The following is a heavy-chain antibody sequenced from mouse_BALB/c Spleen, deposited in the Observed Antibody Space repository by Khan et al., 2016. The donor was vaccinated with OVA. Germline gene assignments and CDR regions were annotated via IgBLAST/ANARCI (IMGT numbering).Heavy chain of an antibody. D-gene: IGHD2-14*01. CDR2: INTHSGVP. J-gene: IGHJ4*01. CDR3: ARGGAAYYRNDGGAMEY. V-gene: IGHV9-4*02. CDR1: GYTFTTAG. Sequence: QIQLVQSGPELKKPGETVRISCKASGYTFTTAGMQWVQKMPGKGLKWIGWINTHSGVPKYAEDFKGRFAFSLETSASTAYLQITNLKNEDTATXFCARGGAAYYRNDGGAMEYGGQGTSVTVSS.